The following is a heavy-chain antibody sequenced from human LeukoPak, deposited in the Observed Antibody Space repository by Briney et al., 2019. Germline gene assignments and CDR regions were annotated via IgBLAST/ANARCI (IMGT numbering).Heavy chain of an antibody. CDR3: AKDSSRLDY. J-gene: IGHJ4*02. V-gene: IGHV3-23*01. Sequence: PGGSLRLSCAASGFTFSSYAMSWVRQAPGKGLEWVSGIMGSSGRAYYADSVKGRFTISRDNFKNTLYLQMNSLRAEDTAVYYCAKDSSRLDYWGQGTLVTVSS. D-gene: IGHD2-2*01. CDR2: IMGSSGRA. CDR1: GFTFSSYA.